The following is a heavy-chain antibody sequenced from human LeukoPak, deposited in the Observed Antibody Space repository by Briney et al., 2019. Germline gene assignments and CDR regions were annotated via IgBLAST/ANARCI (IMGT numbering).Heavy chain of an antibody. D-gene: IGHD3-22*01. CDR3: ASPEPRYYDSSGYPTRYYYYYGMDV. CDR1: GFTVSSNY. CDR2: IYSGGST. V-gene: IGHV3-53*01. J-gene: IGHJ6*02. Sequence: GGSLRLSCAASGFTVSSNYMSWVRQAPGKGLEWVSVIYSGGSTYNADSVKGRFTISRDNSKNTLYLQMNSLRAEDTAVYYCASPEPRYYDSSGYPTRYYYYYGMDVWGQGTTVTVSS.